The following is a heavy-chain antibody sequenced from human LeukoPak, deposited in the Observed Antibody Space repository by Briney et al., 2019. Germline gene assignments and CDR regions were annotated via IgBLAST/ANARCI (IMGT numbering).Heavy chain of an antibody. J-gene: IGHJ3*02. CDR3: ARELREHGAFDI. V-gene: IGHV3-53*01. CDR1: GFTFDDYG. CDR2: IYNGGTT. D-gene: IGHD1-26*01. Sequence: PGGSLRLSCAASGFTFDDYGMSWVRQAPGKGLEWVSEIYNGGTTYYAASVKGRFSISRDTSKNTVYLQMNSLRAEDTAVYYCARELREHGAFDIWGQGTMVTVSS.